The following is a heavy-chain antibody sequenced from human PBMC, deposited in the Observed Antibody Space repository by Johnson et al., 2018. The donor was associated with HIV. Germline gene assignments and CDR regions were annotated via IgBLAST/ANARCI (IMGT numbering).Heavy chain of an antibody. CDR2: IWYDGSNK. CDR3: AKGRSMYYYDSSGWGGAFDI. V-gene: IGHV3-33*06. Sequence: QVQLVESGVGVVQPGRSLRLSCAASGFTFSNYGMHWVRQAPGKGLEWLAVIWYDGSNKYYADSVKGRFTISRDNSKNTLYLQMNSLRAEDTAVYYCAKGRSMYYYDSSGWGGAFDIWGQGTMVTVSS. D-gene: IGHD3-22*01. J-gene: IGHJ3*02. CDR1: GFTFSNYG.